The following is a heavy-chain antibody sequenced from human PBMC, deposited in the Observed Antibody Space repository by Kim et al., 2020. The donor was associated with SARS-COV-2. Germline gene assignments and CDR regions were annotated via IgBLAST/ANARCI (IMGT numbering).Heavy chain of an antibody. J-gene: IGHJ4*02. CDR2: IYYSGST. V-gene: IGHV4-31*03. CDR3: ARERAEAFDY. CDR1: GGSISSGGYY. Sequence: SETLSLTCTVSGGSISSGGYYWSWIRQHPGKGLEWIGYIYYSGSTYYNPSLKSRVTISVDTSKNQFSLKLSSVTAADTAVYYCARERAEAFDYWGQGTLVTVS.